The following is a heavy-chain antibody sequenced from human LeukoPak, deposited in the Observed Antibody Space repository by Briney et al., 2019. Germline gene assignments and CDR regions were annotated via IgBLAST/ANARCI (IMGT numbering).Heavy chain of an antibody. D-gene: IGHD1-26*01. J-gene: IGHJ6*02. CDR2: IHHGGST. CDR1: GFTFSSYW. V-gene: IGHV4-4*02. CDR3: ARSRDTTNYYGMDV. Sequence: GSLRLSCAASGFTFSSYWMNWVRQAPGKGLEWIGEIHHGGSTNYNPSLKSRVTISVDKSKNQFSLKMSSVTAADTAVYYCARSRDTTNYYGMDVWGQGTTVTVSS.